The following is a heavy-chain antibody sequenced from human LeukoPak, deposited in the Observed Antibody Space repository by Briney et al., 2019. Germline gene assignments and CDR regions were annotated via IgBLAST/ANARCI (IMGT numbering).Heavy chain of an antibody. CDR2: IYYSGST. J-gene: IGHJ3*02. CDR1: GGSISSSSYY. Sequence: KTSETLSLTCTVSGGSISSSSYYWGWIRQPPGKGLEWIGSIYYSGSTYYNPSLKSRVTISVDTSKNQFSLKLSSVTSADTAVYYCARDRGDSSGYYPYDAFDIWGQGTMVTVSS. CDR3: ARDRGDSSGYYPYDAFDI. D-gene: IGHD3-22*01. V-gene: IGHV4-39*07.